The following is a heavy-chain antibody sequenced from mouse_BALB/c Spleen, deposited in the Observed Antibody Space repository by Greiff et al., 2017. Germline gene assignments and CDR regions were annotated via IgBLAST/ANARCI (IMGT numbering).Heavy chain of an antibody. J-gene: IGHJ3*01. CDR2: INPSTGYT. Sequence: VQLVESGAELAKPGASVKMSCKASGYTFTSYWMHWVKQRPGQGLEWIGYINPSTGYTEYNQKFKDKATLTADKSSSTAYMQLSSLTSEDSAVYYCARNYGRSYPFAYWGQGTLVTVSA. D-gene: IGHD1-1*01. CDR1: GYTFTSYW. V-gene: IGHV1-7*01. CDR3: ARNYGRSYPFAY.